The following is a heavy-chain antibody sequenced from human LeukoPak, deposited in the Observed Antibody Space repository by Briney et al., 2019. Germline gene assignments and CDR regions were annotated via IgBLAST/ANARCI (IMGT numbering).Heavy chain of an antibody. V-gene: IGHV4-34*01. CDR3: ARGLYYFDY. CDR1: GGSFSGYY. J-gene: IGHJ4*02. CDR2: INHSGST. Sequence: SETLSLTCAVYGGSFSGYYWSWVRQPPGKGLEWIGEINHSGSTNYNPSLKSRVTISVDTSKNQFSLKLSSVTAADTAVYYCARGLYYFDYWGQGTLVTVSS.